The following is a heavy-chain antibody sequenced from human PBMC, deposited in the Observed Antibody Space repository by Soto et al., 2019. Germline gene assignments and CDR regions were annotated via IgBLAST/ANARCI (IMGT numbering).Heavy chain of an antibody. V-gene: IGHV4-61*08. Sequence: SSETLSLTCTVSGVSITRGGYYWSWIRQLPGKGLEWIGYIYYSGSTNYNPSLKSRVTISVDTSKNQFSLKLSSVTAADTAVYYCAGERYCSGGSCYSGWFDPWGQGTLVTVSS. D-gene: IGHD2-15*01. CDR3: AGERYCSGGSCYSGWFDP. CDR2: IYYSGST. J-gene: IGHJ5*02. CDR1: GVSITRGGYY.